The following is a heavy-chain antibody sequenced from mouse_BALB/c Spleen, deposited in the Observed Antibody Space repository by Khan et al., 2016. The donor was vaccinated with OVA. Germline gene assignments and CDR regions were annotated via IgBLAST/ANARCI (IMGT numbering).Heavy chain of an antibody. CDR2: INPKNGGT. Sequence: VQLKQSGPELVKPGASVKISCKTSGYTFPEYTVHWVKQSLGKSLDWIGVINPKNGGTAYNQKFKGKATLTVDKSSSTAYMEFRSLTSEESAVYYCARDAGRYWGQGTSVTVAS. J-gene: IGHJ4*01. D-gene: IGHD3-3*01. V-gene: IGHV1-18*01. CDR3: ARDAGRY. CDR1: GYTFPEYT.